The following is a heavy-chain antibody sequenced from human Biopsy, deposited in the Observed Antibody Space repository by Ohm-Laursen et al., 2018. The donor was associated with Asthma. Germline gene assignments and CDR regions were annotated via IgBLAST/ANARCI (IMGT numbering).Heavy chain of an antibody. J-gene: IGHJ4*02. D-gene: IGHD6-13*01. V-gene: IGHV3-9*01. CDR3: VKDIRLQLWGFDS. CDR2: VSWNSGSI. CDR1: GFAVSRDH. Sequence: SLRLSCAASGFAVSRDHMYWVRQAPGKGLEWVSGVSWNSGSIDYADSVKGRFTISRDNAKNSLYLQMNSLRGADTALYYCVKDIRLQLWGFDSWGQGTLVTVSS.